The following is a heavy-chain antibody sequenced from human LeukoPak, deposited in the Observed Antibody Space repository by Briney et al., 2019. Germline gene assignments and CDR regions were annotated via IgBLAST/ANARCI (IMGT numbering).Heavy chain of an antibody. Sequence: PSGGSLRLSCAASGFTFSSYGMSWVRQAPGKGLEWVSAISGSGGSTYYADSVKGRFTISRDNSKNTLYLQMNSLRAEDTAVYYCAKDGQQWTRQYYFDYWGQGTLVTVSS. CDR1: GFTFSSYG. J-gene: IGHJ4*02. CDR3: AKDGQQWTRQYYFDY. D-gene: IGHD6-19*01. CDR2: ISGSGGST. V-gene: IGHV3-23*01.